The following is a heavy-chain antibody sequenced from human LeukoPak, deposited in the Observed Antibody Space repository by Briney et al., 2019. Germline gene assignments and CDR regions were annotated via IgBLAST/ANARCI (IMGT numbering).Heavy chain of an antibody. CDR1: GYTFTSYY. Sequence: GASVKVSCKASGYTFTSYYMHWVRQAPRQGLEWMGIINPSGGSTSYAQKFQGRVTMTRDTSTSTAYMELSSLRSEDTAVYYCARSYYDSSGYYYCFGCNWFDPWGQGTLVTVSS. CDR2: INPSGGST. CDR3: ARSYYDSSGYYYCFGCNWFDP. J-gene: IGHJ5*02. D-gene: IGHD3-22*01. V-gene: IGHV1-46*01.